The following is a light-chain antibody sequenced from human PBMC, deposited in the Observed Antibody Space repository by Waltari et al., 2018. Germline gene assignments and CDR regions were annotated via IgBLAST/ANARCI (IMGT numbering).Light chain of an antibody. CDR3: SSYGGRNNLL. Sequence: QSALTQPPSASGSPGQSVTISCTGTSSDVGSFNYVSWYQQYPGKTPKRLIYEVNKRPSGSPDRFSGSKSGNTASLTVSGLQAEDEAEYYCSSYGGRNNLLFGEGTKLTVL. J-gene: IGLJ3*02. CDR1: SSDVGSFNY. CDR2: EVN. V-gene: IGLV2-8*01.